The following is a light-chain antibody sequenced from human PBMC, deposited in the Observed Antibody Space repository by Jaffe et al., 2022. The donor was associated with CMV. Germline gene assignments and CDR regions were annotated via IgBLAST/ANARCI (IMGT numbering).Light chain of an antibody. CDR1: QSVSSR. V-gene: IGKV3-15*01. J-gene: IGKJ4*01. CDR3: QQYDGWPLT. Sequence: EIVMTQSPATLSVSPGERATVSCRASQSVSSRLAWYQQKSGQAPRLLIYGASNRATGIPARFSGSGSGTEFTLTISSLQSEDFAVYYCQQYDGWPLTFGGGTKVAIK. CDR2: GAS.